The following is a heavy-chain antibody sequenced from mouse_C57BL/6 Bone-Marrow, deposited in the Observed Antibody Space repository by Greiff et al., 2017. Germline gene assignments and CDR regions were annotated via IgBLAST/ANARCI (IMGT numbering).Heavy chain of an antibody. CDR3: VALLLGGYLDV. V-gene: IGHV10-1*01. J-gene: IGHJ1*03. D-gene: IGHD1-1*01. Sequence: EVQLVESGGGLVQPKGSLKLSCAASGFSFNTYAMNWVRQAPGKGLEWVASIRSKSNNYATYYDDSVKDRCTISRDNSESMLYLQMNNLKTEDTAMYYCVALLLGGYLDVWGTGTTVTVSS. CDR1: GFSFNTYA. CDR2: IRSKSNNYAT.